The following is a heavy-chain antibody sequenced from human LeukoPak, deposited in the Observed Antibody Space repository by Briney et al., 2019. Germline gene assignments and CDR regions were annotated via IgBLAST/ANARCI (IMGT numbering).Heavy chain of an antibody. CDR3: AKKDRRGYYGSGSYLGY. CDR2: ISSNSGIK. Sequence: GGSLRLSCGGSGFTFKSFSMHWVRQAPGKGLEWVSDISSNSGIKSYADSVKGRFTISRDNSKNTLYLQMNSLRAEDTAVYYCAKKDRRGYYGSGSYLGYWGQGTLVTVSS. D-gene: IGHD3-10*01. CDR1: GFTFKSFS. V-gene: IGHV3-48*01. J-gene: IGHJ4*02.